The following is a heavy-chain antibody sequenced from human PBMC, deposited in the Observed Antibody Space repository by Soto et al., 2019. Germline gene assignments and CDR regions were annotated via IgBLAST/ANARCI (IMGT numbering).Heavy chain of an antibody. Sequence: QVQLQESGPGLVRPSETLSLTCTVSSDSISSYYWIWIRQSPGKGLEWIGYTDYSGNTNYNPSLKSRVPISGYTSKNQFSLRLSSVTAADTAVYYCARAVGDPLYYLDYWGQGTLVTVSS. CDR1: SDSISSYY. J-gene: IGHJ4*02. D-gene: IGHD6-19*01. CDR3: ARAVGDPLYYLDY. V-gene: IGHV4-59*08. CDR2: TDYSGNT.